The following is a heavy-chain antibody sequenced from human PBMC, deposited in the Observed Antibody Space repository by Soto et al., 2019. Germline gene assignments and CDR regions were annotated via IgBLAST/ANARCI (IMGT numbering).Heavy chain of an antibody. CDR2: IYYSGST. CDR3: ARGLSKYSGSPDFDY. V-gene: IGHV4-31*01. CDR1: GGSISSGGYY. D-gene: IGHD5-12*01. Sequence: QVQLQESGPGLVKPSQTLSLTCTVSGGSISSGGYYWSWIRQHPGKGLEWIGYIYYSGSTYYNPSPKRPVTQSVDQSKNQFSLKLSSVTAADTAVYYCARGLSKYSGSPDFDYWGQGTLVTVSS. J-gene: IGHJ4*02.